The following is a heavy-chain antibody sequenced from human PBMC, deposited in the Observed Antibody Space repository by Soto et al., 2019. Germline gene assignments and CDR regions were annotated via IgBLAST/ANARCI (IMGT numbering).Heavy chain of an antibody. J-gene: IGHJ3*02. D-gene: IGHD1-26*01. CDR2: TYYISKWYN. CDR1: GDSVSSNSVA. V-gene: IGHV6-1*01. Sequence: SQTLSLTCAISGDSVSSNSVAWNWIRQSPSRGLEWLGRTYYISKWYNDYAISVKSRITINPDTSKNQISLQLNSVTPEDTAVYYWAIGIVGDYNDGIDIWGKGTMVTV. CDR3: AIGIVGDYNDGIDI.